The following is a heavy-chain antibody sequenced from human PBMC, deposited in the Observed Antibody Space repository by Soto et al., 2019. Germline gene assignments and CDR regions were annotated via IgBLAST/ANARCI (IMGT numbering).Heavy chain of an antibody. J-gene: IGHJ6*02. Sequence: SETLSLTCTVSGGSISSYDWSWIRQPPGKGLEWIGYIYYSGSTNYNPSLKSRVTISVDTSKNQFSLKLSSVTAADTAVYYCARYQGGYSSGWYYYYYGMDVWGQGTTVTVSS. D-gene: IGHD6-19*01. CDR3: ARYQGGYSSGWYYYYYGMDV. CDR1: GGSISSYD. V-gene: IGHV4-59*01. CDR2: IYYSGST.